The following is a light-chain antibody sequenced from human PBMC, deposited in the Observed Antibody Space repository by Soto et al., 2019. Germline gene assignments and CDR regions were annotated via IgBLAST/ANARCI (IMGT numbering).Light chain of an antibody. Sequence: DIQMTQSPSSLSASVGDRVTITCQASHDISNYLNWYQQKPGNAPKLLIYGASNLQTGVPSRFSGSGSGTDFTFTISSLQHEDIATYYCQQYDNLLITFGQGTRLEIK. CDR2: GAS. J-gene: IGKJ5*01. CDR1: HDISNY. CDR3: QQYDNLLIT. V-gene: IGKV1-33*01.